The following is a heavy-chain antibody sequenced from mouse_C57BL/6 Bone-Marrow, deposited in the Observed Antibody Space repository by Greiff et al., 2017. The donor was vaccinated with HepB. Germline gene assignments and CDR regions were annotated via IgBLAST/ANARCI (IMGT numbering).Heavy chain of an antibody. CDR2: IYPGGGYT. Sequence: QVQLKQSGAELVRPGTSVKMSCKASGYTFTNYWIGWAKQRPGHGLEWIGDIYPGGGYTNYNEKFKGKATLTADKSSSTAYMQFSSLTSEDSAIYYCARRESHWYFDVWGTGTTVTVSS. CDR1: GYTFTNYW. V-gene: IGHV1-63*01. CDR3: ARRESHWYFDV. J-gene: IGHJ1*03.